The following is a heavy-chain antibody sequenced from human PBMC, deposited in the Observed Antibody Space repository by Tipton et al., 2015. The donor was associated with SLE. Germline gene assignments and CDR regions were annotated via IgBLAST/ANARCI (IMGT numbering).Heavy chain of an antibody. CDR3: ARGAYANWYFDL. CDR1: GFTFSSYT. Sequence: SLRLSCAASGFTFSSYTMNWVRQAPGKGLEWVSSISGDSSYIFYADSLKGRFTISRDNAKNSLFLQMNSLRAGDTAVYYCARGAYANWYFDLWGRGTLVTVSS. CDR2: ISGDSSYI. J-gene: IGHJ2*01. D-gene: IGHD3-16*01. V-gene: IGHV3-21*01.